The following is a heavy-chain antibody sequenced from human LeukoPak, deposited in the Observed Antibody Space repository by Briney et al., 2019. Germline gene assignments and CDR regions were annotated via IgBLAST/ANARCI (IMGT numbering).Heavy chain of an antibody. CDR3: ARDVGYCRGTNCCTYLDY. D-gene: IGHD2-2*02. CDR2: IYYSGST. J-gene: IGHJ4*02. CDR1: GGPLSSTIFY. Sequence: SETLSLTCTVSGGPLSSTIFYWGWIRQPPGKGPEWVGRIYYSGSTYYNASLKSRVTVSIDTSKNQFSLKLSSVTAADTAVYYCARDVGYCRGTNCCTYLDYWGPGTLVTVSS. V-gene: IGHV4-39*07.